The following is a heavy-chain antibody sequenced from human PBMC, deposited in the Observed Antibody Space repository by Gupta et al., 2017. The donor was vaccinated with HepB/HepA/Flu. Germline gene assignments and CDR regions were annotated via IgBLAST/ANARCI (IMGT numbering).Heavy chain of an antibody. Sequence: EVQLLESGGDLVQPGGSLRLSCSVSGFTFSNYAMIWVRQAPEKGLEWVSTISGSGSSTYYADSVKGRFTISRDNSKNTLFLQMNSLRAEDTAVYYCASERYGGSDYWGQGTLVTVSS. J-gene: IGHJ4*02. CDR3: ASERYGGSDY. CDR2: ISGSGSST. V-gene: IGHV3-23*01. D-gene: IGHD2-21*01. CDR1: GFTFSNYA.